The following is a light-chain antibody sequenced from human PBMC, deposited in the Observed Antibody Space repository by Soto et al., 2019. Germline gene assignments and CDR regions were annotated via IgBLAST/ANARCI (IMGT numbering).Light chain of an antibody. Sequence: EIVMTQSPATLSVSPGERATLSCRASQSVSSNLAWYQQKPGQAPRLLIYGASTRATVIPARFSGSGSGTEFTLTISSLQYEDFAVYYCQQYNNWPPTFGQGTRMEIK. CDR1: QSVSSN. CDR2: GAS. J-gene: IGKJ5*01. V-gene: IGKV3-15*01. CDR3: QQYNNWPPT.